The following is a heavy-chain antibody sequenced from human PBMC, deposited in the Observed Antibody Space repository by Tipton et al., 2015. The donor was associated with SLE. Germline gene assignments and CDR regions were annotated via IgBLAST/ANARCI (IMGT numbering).Heavy chain of an antibody. CDR3: ARSSQLWSGYPWEDNYHSYYCMDV. D-gene: IGHD3-3*01. CDR1: GGSFTGYS. CDR2: VTHDRDT. V-gene: IGHV4-34*01. J-gene: IGHJ6*03. Sequence: TLSLTCAVHGGSFTGYSWNWIRQTPGKGLEWIGAVTHDRDTISNPSLKSRVSFSLDTSKNQFSLKLNSVTAADTAVYFCARSSQLWSGYPWEDNYHSYYCMDVWGKGTTVTVSS.